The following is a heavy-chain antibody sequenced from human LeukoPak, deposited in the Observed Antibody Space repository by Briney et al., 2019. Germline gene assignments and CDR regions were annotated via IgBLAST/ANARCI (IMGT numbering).Heavy chain of an antibody. Sequence: GESLRLSCAASGFTFSSYAMSWVRQAPGKGLEWVANIKQDGSEKYYVDSVKGRFTISRDNAKNSLYLQMNSLRAEDTAVYYCAREDRAVYNHWGQGTLVTVSS. J-gene: IGHJ4*02. D-gene: IGHD2-8*01. CDR2: IKQDGSEK. CDR3: AREDRAVYNH. V-gene: IGHV3-7*01. CDR1: GFTFSSYA.